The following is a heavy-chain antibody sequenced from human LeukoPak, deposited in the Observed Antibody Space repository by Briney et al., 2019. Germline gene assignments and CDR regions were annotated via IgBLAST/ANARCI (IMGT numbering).Heavy chain of an antibody. V-gene: IGHV1-2*02. CDR2: INPNSGGT. D-gene: IGHD3-22*01. Sequence: ASVKVSCKASGYTFTGYYMHWVRQAPGQGLEWMGWINPNSGGTNYAQKFQGRVTMTRDTSISTAYMELSRLRSDDTAVYYCARDGAYYDSSGIFDYWGQGTLVTVSS. J-gene: IGHJ4*02. CDR3: ARDGAYYDSSGIFDY. CDR1: GYTFTGYY.